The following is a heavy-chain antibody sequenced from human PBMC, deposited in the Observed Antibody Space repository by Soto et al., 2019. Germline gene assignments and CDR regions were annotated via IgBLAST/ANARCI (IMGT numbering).Heavy chain of an antibody. J-gene: IGHJ4*02. CDR3: ARRCSGSYYDF. V-gene: IGHV3-23*01. D-gene: IGHD1-26*01. CDR1: GFTFSSYA. Sequence: EVQLLESGGGLVQPGGSLRLSCAASGFTFSSYAMRWVREAPGKGLEWVSAISGSGGSTYYADSVKGRFTISRDNSKSTLYLPLNNLRAEGTAVYYCARRCSGSYYDFWGQRTLVTVSS. CDR2: ISGSGGST.